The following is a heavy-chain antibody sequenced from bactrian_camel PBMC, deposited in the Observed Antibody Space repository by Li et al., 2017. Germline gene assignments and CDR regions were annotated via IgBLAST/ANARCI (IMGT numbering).Heavy chain of an antibody. J-gene: IGHJ4*01. CDR3: AMGAQLDCSSGDCYCGGRQSDYDY. D-gene: IGHD6*01. V-gene: IGHV3-3*01. CDR1: GGTVSGYC. CDR2: IRRSGGET. Sequence: HVQLVESGGGSVQAGGSLRLSCGVSGGTVSGYCMGWYRLPPGRAPAEREGITAIRRSGGETWYAGSVKGRFTFSGDSDKNTVTLQMNSLKPEDTAMYYCAMGAQLDCSSGDCYCGGRQSDYDYWGQGTQVTVS.